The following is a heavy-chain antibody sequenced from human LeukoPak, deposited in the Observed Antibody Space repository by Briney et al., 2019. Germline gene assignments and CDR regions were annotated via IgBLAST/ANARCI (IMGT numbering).Heavy chain of an antibody. D-gene: IGHD1-26*01. J-gene: IGHJ4*02. CDR1: GFTFSSYW. CDR3: ARAVVGADFDY. Sequence: GGSLRLSCAASGFTFSSYWMHWVRQAPGKGLVWVSRINSDGSSTSYADSVKGRFTISRVNAKNTLYLQMNSLRAEDTAVYYCARAVVGADFDYWGQGTLVTVSS. CDR2: INSDGSST. V-gene: IGHV3-74*01.